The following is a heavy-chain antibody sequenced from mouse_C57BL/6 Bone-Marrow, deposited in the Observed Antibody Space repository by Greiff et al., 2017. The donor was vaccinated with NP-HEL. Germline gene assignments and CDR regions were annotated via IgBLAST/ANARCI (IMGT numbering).Heavy chain of an antibody. V-gene: IGHV7-1*01. CDR2: SRNKANDYTT. CDR3: ARDANDYDTYYYAMDY. D-gene: IGHD2-4*01. Sequence: EVNVVESGGGLVQSGRSLRLSCATSGFTFSDFYMEWVRQAPGKGLEWIAASRNKANDYTTEYSASVKGRFIVSRDTSQSILYLQMNALRAEDTAIYYCARDANDYDTYYYAMDYWGQGTSVTVSS. CDR1: GFTFSDFY. J-gene: IGHJ4*01.